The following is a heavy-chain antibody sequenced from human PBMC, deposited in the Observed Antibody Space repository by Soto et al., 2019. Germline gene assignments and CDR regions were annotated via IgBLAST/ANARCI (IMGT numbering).Heavy chain of an antibody. CDR1: GGSISSYY. Sequence: PSETLSLTCTVSGGSISSYYWSWIRQPPGKGLEWIGYIYYSGSTNYNPSLKSRVTISVDTSKNQFSLNLSSVTAADTAMYYCARSRGYFDYWGQGTLVTVSS. J-gene: IGHJ4*02. D-gene: IGHD3-22*01. V-gene: IGHV4-59*01. CDR3: ARSRGYFDY. CDR2: IYYSGST.